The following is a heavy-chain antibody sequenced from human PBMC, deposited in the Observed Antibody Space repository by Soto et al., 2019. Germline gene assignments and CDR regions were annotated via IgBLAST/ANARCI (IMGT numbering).Heavy chain of an antibody. V-gene: IGHV3-15*01. D-gene: IGHD3-16*02. J-gene: IGHJ4*02. CDR3: TTYDYIWGSYRYTLPDTFDY. CDR2: IKSKTDGGTT. Sequence: GGSLRLSCAASGFTFSNAWMSWVRQAPGKGLEWVGRIKSKTDGGTTDYAAPVKGRFTISRDDSKNTLYLQMNSLKTEDTAVYYCTTYDYIWGSYRYTLPDTFDYWGQGTLVTVSS. CDR1: GFTFSNAW.